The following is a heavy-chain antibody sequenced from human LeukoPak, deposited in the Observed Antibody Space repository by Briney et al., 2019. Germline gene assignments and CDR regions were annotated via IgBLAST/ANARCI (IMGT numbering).Heavy chain of an antibody. D-gene: IGHD4-11*01. CDR3: ARSVPDYTRFDY. J-gene: IGHJ4*02. CDR1: GFTFSDYA. V-gene: IGHV3-23*05. Sequence: GGSLRLSCVASGFTFSDYAMNWVRQAPGKGLVWVSTFKTKYNQVYYAESVRGRFTISTDNSRNTVFLQMDSLSADDTALYYCARSVPDYTRFDYWGQGALVTVSS. CDR2: FKTKYNQV.